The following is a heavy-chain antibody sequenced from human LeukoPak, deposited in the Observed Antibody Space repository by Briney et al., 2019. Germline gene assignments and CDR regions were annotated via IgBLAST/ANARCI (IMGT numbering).Heavy chain of an antibody. CDR2: ISSSSSYI. J-gene: IGHJ5*02. Sequence: GGSLRLSCAASGFTFSSYSMNWVRQAPGKGLEWVSSISSSSSYIYYADSVKGRLTISRDNAKNSLYLQMNSLRAEDTAVYYCARDYSGYCSSTSCYFHNWFDPWGQGTLVTVSS. V-gene: IGHV3-21*01. CDR3: ARDYSGYCSSTSCYFHNWFDP. CDR1: GFTFSSYS. D-gene: IGHD2-2*01.